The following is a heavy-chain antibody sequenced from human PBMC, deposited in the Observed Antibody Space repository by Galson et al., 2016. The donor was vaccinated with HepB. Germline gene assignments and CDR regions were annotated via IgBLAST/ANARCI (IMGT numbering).Heavy chain of an antibody. D-gene: IGHD3-3*02. CDR2: IDPSDYDT. CDR1: GYTFTTYW. CDR3: ARQGRYHFESKGDY. V-gene: IGHV5-10-1*01. J-gene: IGHJ4*02. Sequence: QSGAEVKMPGESLKIFCKASGYTFTTYWITWVRQVHGKGLEWVGRIDPSDYDTNYNPSFFGQVTISTDRSISTAYLQWSSLKASDSAIYYCARQGRYHFESKGDYWGPGTLVTVSS.